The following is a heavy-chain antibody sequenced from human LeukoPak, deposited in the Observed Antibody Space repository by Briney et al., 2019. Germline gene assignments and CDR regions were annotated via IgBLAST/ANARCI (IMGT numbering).Heavy chain of an antibody. V-gene: IGHV4-30-4*01. CDR2: IYYSGST. D-gene: IGHD4-17*01. Sequence: SETLSLTCIVSGGSISSGDYYWSWIRQPPGKGLEWIGYIYYSGSTYYNPSLKSRVTISVDTSKNQFSLKLSSVTAADTAVYYCARSAFYGDYVHWGQGTLVTVSS. CDR1: GGSISSGDYY. CDR3: ARSAFYGDYVH. J-gene: IGHJ4*02.